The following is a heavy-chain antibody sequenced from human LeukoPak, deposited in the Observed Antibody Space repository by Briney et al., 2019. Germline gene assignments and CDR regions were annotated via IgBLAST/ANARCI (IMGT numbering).Heavy chain of an antibody. D-gene: IGHD4-23*01. Sequence: HAGGSLRLSCTVSGFTVSSNSMSWVRQAPGKGLEWVSFIYSGGSTQYSDSVKGRFTISRDNSKNTLYLQMNSLRAEDTAVYYCARRAGGYSHPYDYWGQGTLVTVSS. J-gene: IGHJ4*02. CDR2: IYSGGST. CDR1: GFTVSSNS. CDR3: ARRAGGYSHPYDY. V-gene: IGHV3-53*01.